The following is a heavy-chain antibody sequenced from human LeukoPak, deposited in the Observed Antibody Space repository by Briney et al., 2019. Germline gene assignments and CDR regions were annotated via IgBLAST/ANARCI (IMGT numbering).Heavy chain of an antibody. D-gene: IGHD2-21*02. CDR2: INHSGNT. V-gene: IGHV4-34*01. Sequence: SETLSLTCAVYGGSFSFYYWSWIRQPPGKGLEWIGEINHSGNTNYNPSLKSRVTISVDTSKNQFSLKLSSVTAADTAVYYCARGGFYCGGDCYVDYWGQGTLVTVSS. CDR1: GGSFSFYY. J-gene: IGHJ4*02. CDR3: ARGGFYCGGDCYVDY.